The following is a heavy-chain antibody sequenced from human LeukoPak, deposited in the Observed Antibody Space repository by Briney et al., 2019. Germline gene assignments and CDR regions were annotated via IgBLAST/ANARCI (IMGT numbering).Heavy chain of an antibody. J-gene: IGHJ6*04. CDR2: ISSSSSYL. CDR1: GFTFSSYS. Sequence: GGSLRLSCAASGFTFSSYSVNWVRQAPVKALEWVSSISSSSSYLYYADSVKGRFTISRDNAKNSLYLQMNSLRAEDTAVYYCARDAPLRGYYGMDVWGRGTTVTVSP. CDR3: ARDAPLRGYYGMDV. V-gene: IGHV3-21*01.